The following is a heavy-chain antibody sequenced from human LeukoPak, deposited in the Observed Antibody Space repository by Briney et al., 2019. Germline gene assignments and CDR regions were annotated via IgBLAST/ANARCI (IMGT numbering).Heavy chain of an antibody. CDR2: ISYDGSNK. CDR3: AREKRSPGIAGADAFDA. CDR1: GFTFSSYG. V-gene: IGHV3-30*03. J-gene: IGHJ3*01. Sequence: GGSLRLSCAASGFTFSSYGMHWVRQAPGKGLEWVAVISYDGSNKYYADSVKGRFTISRDNSKNTLFLQMNSLRPEDTALYFCAREKRSPGIAGADAFDAWGQGTMVTVSS. D-gene: IGHD1-26*01.